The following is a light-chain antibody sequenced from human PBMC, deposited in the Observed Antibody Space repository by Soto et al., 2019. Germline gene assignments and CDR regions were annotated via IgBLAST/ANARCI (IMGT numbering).Light chain of an antibody. J-gene: IGKJ2*01. Sequence: DIQMTQSPSSLSTSAGNRVTITCRASQDITSFLNWYQKKPGKAPKLLFYAASSLQSGVPSRFSGSGSGTDFTLTISSLQPEDFATYYCQQSFSTPRTFGQGTKLEIK. V-gene: IGKV1-39*01. CDR3: QQSFSTPRT. CDR2: AAS. CDR1: QDITSF.